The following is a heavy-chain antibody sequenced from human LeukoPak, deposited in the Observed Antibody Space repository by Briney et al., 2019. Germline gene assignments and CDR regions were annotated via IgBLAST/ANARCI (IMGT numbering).Heavy chain of an antibody. V-gene: IGHV4-59*12. Sequence: PSETLSLTCTVSGGSISSYYWSWIRQPPGKGLEWIGYIYYSGSTNYNPSLKSRVTISVDTSKNQFSLELSSVTAADTAVYYCARVYSGRSSPAYSGQGTLVTVSS. D-gene: IGHD1-26*01. CDR3: ARVYSGRSSPAY. J-gene: IGHJ4*02. CDR2: IYYSGST. CDR1: GGSISSYY.